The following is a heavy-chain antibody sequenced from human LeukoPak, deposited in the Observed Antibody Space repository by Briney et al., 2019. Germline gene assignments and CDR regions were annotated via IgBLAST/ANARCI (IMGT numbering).Heavy chain of an antibody. CDR2: ISSSGSTI. CDR3: ARMGPGIAAAGSLRKYFQH. Sequence: GGSLRLSCAASGFTFSDYYMSWIRQAPGKGLEWVSYISSSGSTIYYADSVKGRFTISRDNAKNSLYLQMNSLRAEDTAVYYCARMGPGIAAAGSLRKYFQHWGQGTLVTVSS. J-gene: IGHJ1*01. D-gene: IGHD6-13*01. V-gene: IGHV3-11*01. CDR1: GFTFSDYY.